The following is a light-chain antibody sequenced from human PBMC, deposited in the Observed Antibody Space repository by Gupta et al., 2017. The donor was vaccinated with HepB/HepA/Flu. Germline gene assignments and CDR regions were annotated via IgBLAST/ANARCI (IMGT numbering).Light chain of an antibody. V-gene: IGLV2-14*03. CDR2: DVT. CDR1: SSDVGYCNY. J-gene: IGLJ1*01. Sequence: QSALTQPASVSGSPGQPITISCTGTSSDVGYCNYVSWYQQHPGKAPKLLIYDVTNRPSGVTNRFSGSKSGNTASLTISGLQAEDEADYYCSSCTTSNTYVFGTGTKVTVL. CDR3: SSCTTSNTYV.